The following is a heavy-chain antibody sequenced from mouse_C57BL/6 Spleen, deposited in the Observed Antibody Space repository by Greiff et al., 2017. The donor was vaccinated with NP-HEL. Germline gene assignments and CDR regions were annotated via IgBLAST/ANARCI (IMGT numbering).Heavy chain of an antibody. V-gene: IGHV5-9-1*02. D-gene: IGHD2-1*01. CDR3: TRESYGNYGFAY. Sequence: EVQLVESGEGLVKPGGSLKLSCAASGFTFSSYAMSWVRQTPEKRLEWVAYISRGGDYIYYSDTVKGRFTISRDNARNTLYLQMSSLKSEDTAMYYCTRESYGNYGFAYWGQGTLVTVSA. J-gene: IGHJ3*01. CDR2: ISRGGDYI. CDR1: GFTFSSYA.